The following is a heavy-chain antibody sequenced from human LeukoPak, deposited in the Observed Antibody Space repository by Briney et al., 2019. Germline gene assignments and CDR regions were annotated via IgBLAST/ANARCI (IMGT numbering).Heavy chain of an antibody. CDR1: GFTFSSYW. Sequence: GGSLRLSCAVSGFTFSSYWMHWVRQAPGKGLEWVSAISGSGGSTYYADSVKGRFTISRDNPKNTLYLQMNSLRAEDTAVYYCAKAAYDFWSGYLLGYWGQGTLVTVSS. J-gene: IGHJ4*02. CDR3: AKAAYDFWSGYLLGY. V-gene: IGHV3-23*01. CDR2: ISGSGGST. D-gene: IGHD3-3*01.